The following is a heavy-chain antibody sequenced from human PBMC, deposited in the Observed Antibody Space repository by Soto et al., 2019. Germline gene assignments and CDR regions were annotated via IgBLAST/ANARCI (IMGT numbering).Heavy chain of an antibody. Sequence: QVQLVESGGGVVQPGRSLRLSCAASGFTFSSYGMHWVRQAPGKGLEWVAVIWYDGSNKYCADSVKGRFTISRDNSKNTLYLQMNSLRAEDTAVYYCARDGGYCTNGVCQYYFDYWGQGTLVTVSS. CDR2: IWYDGSNK. J-gene: IGHJ4*02. V-gene: IGHV3-33*01. CDR3: ARDGGYCTNGVCQYYFDY. CDR1: GFTFSSYG. D-gene: IGHD2-8*01.